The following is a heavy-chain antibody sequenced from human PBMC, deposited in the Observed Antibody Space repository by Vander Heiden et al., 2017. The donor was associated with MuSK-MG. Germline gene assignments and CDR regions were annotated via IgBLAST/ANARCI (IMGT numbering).Heavy chain of an antibody. J-gene: IGHJ4*02. CDR1: GFTFSSYA. Sequence: EVQLLESGGGLVQPGGSLRLSCAASGFTFSSYAMSWVRQAPGKGLEWVSAISGSGGSTYYADSVKGRFTISRDNSKNTLYLQMNSLRAEDTAVYYCAKDSQASGVGLLWFGAIDYWGQGTLVTVSS. CDR2: ISGSGGST. D-gene: IGHD3-10*01. V-gene: IGHV3-23*01. CDR3: AKDSQASGVGLLWFGAIDY.